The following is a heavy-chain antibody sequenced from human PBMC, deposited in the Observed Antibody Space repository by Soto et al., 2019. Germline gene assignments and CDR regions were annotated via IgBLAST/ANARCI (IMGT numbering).Heavy chain of an antibody. CDR1: GGTFSSYA. V-gene: IGHV1-69*13. Sequence: SVKVSCKASGGTFSSYAISWVRQAPGQGLEWMGGIIPIFGTANYAQKFQGRATITADESTSTAYMELSSLRSEDTAVYYCARGTVVVTAIRRYYYGMDVWGQGTTVTVSS. CDR3: ARGTVVVTAIRRYYYGMDV. CDR2: IIPIFGTA. D-gene: IGHD2-21*02. J-gene: IGHJ6*02.